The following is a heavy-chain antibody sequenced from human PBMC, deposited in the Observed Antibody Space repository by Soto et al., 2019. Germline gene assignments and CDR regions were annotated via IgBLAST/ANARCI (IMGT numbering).Heavy chain of an antibody. CDR1: GFTFSSYA. V-gene: IGHV3-23*01. J-gene: IGHJ3*02. D-gene: IGHD3-9*01. CDR2: ISGSGGST. CDR3: AKVGDDILTGYYGDAFDI. Sequence: GGSLRLSCAASGFTFSSYAMSWVRQAPGKVLEWVSAISGSGGSTYYADSVKGRFTISRDNSKNTLYLQMNSLRAEDTAVYYCAKVGDDILTGYYGDAFDIWGQGTMVTVSS.